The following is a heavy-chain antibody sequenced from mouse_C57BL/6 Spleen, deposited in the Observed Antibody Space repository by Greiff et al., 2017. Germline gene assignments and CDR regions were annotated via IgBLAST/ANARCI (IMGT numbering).Heavy chain of an antibody. D-gene: IGHD1-1*01. CDR2: IDPSDSET. V-gene: IGHV1-52*01. J-gene: IGHJ4*01. CDR1: GYTFTSYW. Sequence: QVQLQQPGAELVRPGSSVKLSCKASGYTFTSYWMHWVKQRPIQGLEWIGNIDPSDSETLYNQKFKDKATLTVDKSSSTAYMQLRSLTSEDSAVYYCARDYYGRSYAMDYWGQGTSVTVSS. CDR3: ARDYYGRSYAMDY.